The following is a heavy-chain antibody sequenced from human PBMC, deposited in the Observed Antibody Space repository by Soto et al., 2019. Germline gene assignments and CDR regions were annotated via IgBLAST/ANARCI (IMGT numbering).Heavy chain of an antibody. CDR1: GFTFSSYA. Sequence: GGSLRLSCAASGFTFSSYAMSWVRQAPGKGLEWVSAISGSGGSTYYADSVKGRFTISRDNSKNTLYLQMNSLRAEDTAVYYCAARGITMIVVVITTHAFDIWGQGTMVTV. V-gene: IGHV3-23*01. D-gene: IGHD3-22*01. J-gene: IGHJ3*02. CDR3: AARGITMIVVVITTHAFDI. CDR2: ISGSGGST.